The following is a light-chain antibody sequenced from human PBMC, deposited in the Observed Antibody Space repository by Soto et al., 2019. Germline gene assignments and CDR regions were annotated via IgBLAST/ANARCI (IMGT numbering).Light chain of an antibody. CDR3: CPYAGSYTYV. CDR1: SSDVGGYNY. Sequence: QSALTQPRSVSGSPGQSVTIPCTGTSSDVGGYNYVSWYQQHPGRAPKVMIYDVSKRPAVVPDRFSGSKSGNTASLTISGLQAEDEADYFCCPYAGSYTYVFGTGTKVTVL. CDR2: DVS. V-gene: IGLV2-11*01. J-gene: IGLJ1*01.